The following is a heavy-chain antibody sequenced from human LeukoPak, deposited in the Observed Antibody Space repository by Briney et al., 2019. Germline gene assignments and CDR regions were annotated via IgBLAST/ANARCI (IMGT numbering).Heavy chain of an antibody. CDR3: ARAPIMSGRGQKRNWFDP. D-gene: IGHD5/OR15-5a*01. V-gene: IGHV1-8*01. J-gene: IGHJ5*02. CDR1: GYTFTSYD. CDR2: MNPNSGNT. Sequence: ASVKVSCKASGYTFTSYDINWVRQATGQGVEWMGWMNPNSGNTGYAQKFQGRVTMTRNTSISTAYMELSSLRSEDTAVYYCARAPIMSGRGQKRNWFDPWGQGTLVTVSS.